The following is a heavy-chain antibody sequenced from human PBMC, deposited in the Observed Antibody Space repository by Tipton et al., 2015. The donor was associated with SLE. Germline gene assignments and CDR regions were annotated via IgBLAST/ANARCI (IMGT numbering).Heavy chain of an antibody. V-gene: IGHV5-51*03. J-gene: IGHJ4*02. Sequence: QLVQSGAEVKKPGESLKISCKGSGYTFSSYWIGWVRQVPGKGLEWMGIIYPGDSDTRYSPSFQGQVTISADKSISTAYLQWSSLKASDTAMYYCAATDGGYSSGWLFDYWGQGTLVTVSS. CDR2: IYPGDSDT. CDR1: GYTFSSYW. D-gene: IGHD6-19*01. CDR3: AATDGGYSSGWLFDY.